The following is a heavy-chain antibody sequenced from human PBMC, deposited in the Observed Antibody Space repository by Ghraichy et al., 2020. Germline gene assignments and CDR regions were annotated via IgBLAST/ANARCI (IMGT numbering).Heavy chain of an antibody. Sequence: ASVKVSCKASGYTFTSYGITWVRQAPGQGLEWMGWISAYNGNTNYAQKLQGRVTMTTDTSTSTAYMELRSLRSDDTAVYYCARDRGPYYYDYSGDFDYWGQGTLVTVSS. V-gene: IGHV1-18*01. D-gene: IGHD3-22*01. CDR3: ARDRGPYYYDYSGDFDY. J-gene: IGHJ4*02. CDR1: GYTFTSYG. CDR2: ISAYNGNT.